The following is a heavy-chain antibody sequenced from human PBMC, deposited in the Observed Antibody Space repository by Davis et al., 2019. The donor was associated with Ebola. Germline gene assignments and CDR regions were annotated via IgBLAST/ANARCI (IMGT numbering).Heavy chain of an antibody. Sequence: PSETLSLTCAVYGGSFSGYYWSWIRQPPGKGLEWIGEINHSGSTNYNPSLKSRVTISVDTSKNQFSLKLSSVTAADTAVYYCARQPRDWFDPWGQGTLVTVSS. CDR3: ARQPRDWFDP. CDR1: GGSFSGYY. J-gene: IGHJ5*02. V-gene: IGHV4-34*01. CDR2: INHSGST. D-gene: IGHD6-13*01.